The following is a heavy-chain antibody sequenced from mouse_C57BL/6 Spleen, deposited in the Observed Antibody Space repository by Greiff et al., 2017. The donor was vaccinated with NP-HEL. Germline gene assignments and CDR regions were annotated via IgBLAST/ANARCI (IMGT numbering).Heavy chain of an antibody. CDR2: INPNTGGT. Sequence: VQLQQSGPELVKPGASVKIPCKASGYTFTDYNMDWVKQSHGKSLEWIGDINPNTGGTIYNQKFKGKATLTVDKSSSTAYMELRSLTSEDTAVYYCARYDWDVRYFDVWGTGTTVTVSS. CDR1: GYTFTDYN. J-gene: IGHJ1*03. V-gene: IGHV1-18*01. CDR3: ARYDWDVRYFDV. D-gene: IGHD4-1*01.